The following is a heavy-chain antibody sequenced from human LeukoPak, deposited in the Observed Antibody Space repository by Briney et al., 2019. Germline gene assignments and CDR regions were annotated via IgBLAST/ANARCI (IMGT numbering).Heavy chain of an antibody. Sequence: ASVRVSCKASGYTFTSYGISWVRQAPGQGLEWMGWIGAYNGNTNYAQKLQGRVTMTTDTSTSTAYMELRSLRSDDTAVYYCARGSTSVRDYYYGMDVWGKGTTVTVSS. D-gene: IGHD2-2*01. J-gene: IGHJ6*04. CDR3: ARGSTSVRDYYYGMDV. CDR1: GYTFTSYG. V-gene: IGHV1-18*04. CDR2: IGAYNGNT.